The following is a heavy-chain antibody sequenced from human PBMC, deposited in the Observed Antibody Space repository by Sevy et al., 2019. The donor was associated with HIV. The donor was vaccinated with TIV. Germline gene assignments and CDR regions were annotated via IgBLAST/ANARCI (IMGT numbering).Heavy chain of an antibody. CDR2: IFGSVGGT. D-gene: IGHD3-22*01. J-gene: IGHJ3*02. CDR1: GFTFSSYA. CDR3: AGGRYDSSGSFDAFDI. Sequence: GGSLRLSCAASGFTFSSYAMNWVRQAPGKGLEWVSTIFGSVGGTYYADSVKGRFTISRDNSKNTLYLQMNSLRAEDTAVYYCAGGRYDSSGSFDAFDIWGQGTMVTVSS. V-gene: IGHV3-23*01.